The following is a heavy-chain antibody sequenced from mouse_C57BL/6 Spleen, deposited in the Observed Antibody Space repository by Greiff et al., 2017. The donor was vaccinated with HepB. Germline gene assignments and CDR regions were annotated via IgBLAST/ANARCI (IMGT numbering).Heavy chain of an antibody. Sequence: EVQVVESGEGLVKPGGSLKLSCAASGFTFSCYAMSWVRQTPEKRLEWVAYISSGGDYIYYADTVKGRFTISRDNARNTLYLQMSSLKSEDTAMYYCTRDSPLPYYYGSSPYAMDYWGQGTSVTVSS. V-gene: IGHV5-9-1*02. CDR2: ISSGGDYI. CDR1: GFTFSCYA. J-gene: IGHJ4*01. D-gene: IGHD1-1*01. CDR3: TRDSPLPYYYGSSPYAMDY.